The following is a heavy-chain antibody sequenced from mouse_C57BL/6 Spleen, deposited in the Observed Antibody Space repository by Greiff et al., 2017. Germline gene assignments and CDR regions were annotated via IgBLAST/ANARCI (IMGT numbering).Heavy chain of an antibody. J-gene: IGHJ3*01. CDR2: IDPSDSET. Sequence: QVQLTQPGAELVRPGSSVKLSCKASGYTFTSYWMHWVKQRPILGLEWIGNIDPSDSETHYNQKFKAKATLTVDTSSRSAYMQRSSLTSEDSAAYYCAWSFYEYDAWVAYWGQGTLVTVSA. D-gene: IGHD2-4*01. CDR1: GYTFTSYW. CDR3: AWSFYEYDAWVAY. V-gene: IGHV1-52*01.